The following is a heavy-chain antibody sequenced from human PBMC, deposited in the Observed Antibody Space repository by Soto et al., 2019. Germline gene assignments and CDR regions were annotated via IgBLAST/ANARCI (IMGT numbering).Heavy chain of an antibody. D-gene: IGHD3-22*01. Sequence: QVQLQESGPGLVKPSQTLSLTCTVSGGSISSTDYYWSWILQHPGKGLEWIGYIFSGGNTYYTPSLKSRVTISLDTSRSQFSLRLRSVTAADTAVYFCARQSDSKVQWGQGTLVTVSS. J-gene: IGHJ4*02. CDR2: IFSGGNT. CDR3: ARQSDSKVQ. CDR1: GGSISSTDYY. V-gene: IGHV4-31*03.